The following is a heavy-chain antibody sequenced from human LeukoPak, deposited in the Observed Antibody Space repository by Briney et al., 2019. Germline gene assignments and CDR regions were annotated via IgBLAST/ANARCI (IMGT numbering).Heavy chain of an antibody. V-gene: IGHV1-46*03. CDR3: AREGHGPQNYYYYYYMDV. D-gene: IGHD2-8*01. Sequence: ASVKVSCKASGYTFTSYYMHWVRQAPGQGLEWMGMINPSGGSTSYAQKFQGRVTMTRDTPTSTVYMELSSLRSEDTAVYYCAREGHGPQNYYYYYYMDVWGKGTTVTVSS. J-gene: IGHJ6*03. CDR1: GYTFTSYY. CDR2: INPSGGST.